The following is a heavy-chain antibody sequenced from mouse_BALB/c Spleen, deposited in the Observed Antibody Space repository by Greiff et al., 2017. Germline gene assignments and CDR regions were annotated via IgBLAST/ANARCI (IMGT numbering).Heavy chain of an antibody. J-gene: IGHJ4*01. V-gene: IGHV2-6-7*01. CDR3: ARAGYDGDYYAMDY. CDR1: GFSLTGYG. Sequence: VQGVESGPGLVAPSQSLSITCTASGFSLTGYGVNWVRQPPGKGLEWLGMIWGDGSTDYNSAPKSRLGISMDNSKSQVFLKMNSLQTDDTARYYCARAGYDGDYYAMDYWGQGTSVTVSS. CDR2: IWGDGST. D-gene: IGHD2-14*01.